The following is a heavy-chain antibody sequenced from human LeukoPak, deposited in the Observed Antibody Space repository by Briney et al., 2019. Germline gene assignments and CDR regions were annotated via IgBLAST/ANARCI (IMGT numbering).Heavy chain of an antibody. J-gene: IGHJ5*02. V-gene: IGHV4-34*01. D-gene: IGHD4-11*01. CDR2: INHSGST. Sequence: SETLSLTCAVYGGSFSGYYWSWIRQPPGKGLEWVGEINHSGSTNYNPSLKSRVTISVDTSKNQFSLKLSSVTAADTAVYYCASTIPRTTGGLNWFDPWGQGTLVTVSS. CDR3: ASTIPRTTGGLNWFDP. CDR1: GGSFSGYY.